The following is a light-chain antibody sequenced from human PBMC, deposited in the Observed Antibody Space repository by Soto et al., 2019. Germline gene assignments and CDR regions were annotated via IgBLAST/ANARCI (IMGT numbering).Light chain of an antibody. CDR3: HQYSNWLRET. J-gene: IGKJ1*01. Sequence: EIVMTQSPASLSVSPGERATLSCRASQSVGNNLAWYQQKPGQAPRLLIYGPSTRATGVPAKFSGSGSGTEFTLTISSLQSEDFAVYYCHQYSNWLRETFGPGTKVEIK. CDR1: QSVGNN. V-gene: IGKV3-15*01. CDR2: GPS.